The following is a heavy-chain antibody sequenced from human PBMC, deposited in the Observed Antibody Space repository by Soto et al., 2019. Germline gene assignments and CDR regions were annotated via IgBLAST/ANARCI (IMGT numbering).Heavy chain of an antibody. CDR2: IYPGDSDT. V-gene: IGHV5-51*01. Sequence: GESLKISCKGSGYSFTSYWINWVRQMPGKGLEWMGIIYPGDSDTRYSPSFQGQVTISADKSIDTAYLQWRSLKASDTAVYYCARHHGSPGSYYGLDVWGQGTTVTVSS. CDR1: GYSFTSYW. J-gene: IGHJ6*02. CDR3: ARHHGSPGSYYGLDV. D-gene: IGHD6-13*01.